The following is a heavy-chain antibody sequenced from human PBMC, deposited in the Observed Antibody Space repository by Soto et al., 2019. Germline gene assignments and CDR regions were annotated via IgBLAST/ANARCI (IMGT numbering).Heavy chain of an antibody. D-gene: IGHD3-10*01. V-gene: IGHV3-23*01. Sequence: GGSLRLSCAASGFTFSSYAMNWVRQGPGKGLEWVSVISGSGGSTYYADSVKGRFTISRDNSKNSLYLQMNSLRAEDTAVYYCARGPYYYGCGSHRHQFAYSGQRTLVTVSS. CDR1: GFTFSSYA. CDR2: ISGSGGST. CDR3: ARGPYYYGCGSHRHQFAY. J-gene: IGHJ4*02.